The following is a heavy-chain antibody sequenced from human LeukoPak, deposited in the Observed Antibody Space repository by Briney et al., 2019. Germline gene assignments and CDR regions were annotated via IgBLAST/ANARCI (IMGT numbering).Heavy chain of an antibody. CDR1: GYTFTSYG. V-gene: IGHV1-18*01. CDR2: ISAYNGNT. J-gene: IGHJ6*03. CDR3: ARASNPHYYYYYYMDV. Sequence: EASVKVSCKASGYTFTSYGISWVRQAPGQGLEWMGWISAYNGNTNYAQKFQGRVTITRNTSISTAYMELSSLRSEDTAVYYCARASNPHYYYYYYMDVWGKGTTVTVSS. D-gene: IGHD1-14*01.